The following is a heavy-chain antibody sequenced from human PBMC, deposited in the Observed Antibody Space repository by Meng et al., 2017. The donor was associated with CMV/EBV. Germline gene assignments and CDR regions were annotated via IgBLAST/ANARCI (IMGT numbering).Heavy chain of an antibody. V-gene: IGHV3-30*02. CDR3: AKARIVVVPAANLYGMDV. D-gene: IGHD2-2*01. J-gene: IGHJ6*02. CDR2: IRYDGGNK. Sequence: GGSLRLSCAASGFTFSSYGMHWVRQAPGKGLEWVAFIRYDGGNKYYADSVKGRFTISRDNSKNTLYLQMNSLRAEDTAVYYCAKARIVVVPAANLYGMDVWGQGTTVTVSS. CDR1: GFTFSSYG.